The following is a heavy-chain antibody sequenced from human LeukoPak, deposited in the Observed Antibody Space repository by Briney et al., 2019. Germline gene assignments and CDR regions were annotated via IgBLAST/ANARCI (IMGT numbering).Heavy chain of an antibody. J-gene: IGHJ4*02. CDR1: GFTFSSYW. CDR3: ARRGVDYDYVWGSYRGGWYFDY. Sequence: GGSLRLSCAASGFTFSSYWMSWVRQAPGKGLEWVANINQDGSEKYYVDSVKGRFTISRDNAKNSLYLQMNSLRAEDTAVYYCARRGVDYDYVWGSYRGGWYFDYWGQGTLVTVSS. D-gene: IGHD3-16*02. CDR2: INQDGSEK. V-gene: IGHV3-7*01.